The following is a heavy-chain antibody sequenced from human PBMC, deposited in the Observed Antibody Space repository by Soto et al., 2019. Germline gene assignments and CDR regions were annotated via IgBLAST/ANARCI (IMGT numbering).Heavy chain of an antibody. Sequence: QVQPVESGGGVIQRGRSLRLSCSASGFTFSSYAMHWVRQAPGKGLEGVAVISYDGSNKYYADSVKGRFTISRDNSKNTLYLQMNSLRAEDTAVYYCARADVVVPANYYFDYWGQGTLVTVSS. V-gene: IGHV3-30-3*01. D-gene: IGHD2-21*02. J-gene: IGHJ4*02. CDR3: ARADVVVPANYYFDY. CDR1: GFTFSSYA. CDR2: ISYDGSNK.